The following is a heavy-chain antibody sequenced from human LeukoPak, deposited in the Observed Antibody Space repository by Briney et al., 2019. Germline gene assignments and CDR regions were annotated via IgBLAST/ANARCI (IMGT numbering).Heavy chain of an antibody. CDR2: ISYDGSNK. D-gene: IGHD2-2*01. V-gene: IGHV3-30*18. CDR1: GFTFSSYG. J-gene: IGHJ4*02. CDR3: AKDRTVVPDTPYDY. Sequence: PGGSLRLSCAASGFTFSSYGMHWVRQAPGKGLEWVAVISYDGSNKYYADSVKGRFTISRDNSKNTLYLQMNSLRAEDTAVYYCAKDRTVVPDTPYDYWGQGTLVTVSS.